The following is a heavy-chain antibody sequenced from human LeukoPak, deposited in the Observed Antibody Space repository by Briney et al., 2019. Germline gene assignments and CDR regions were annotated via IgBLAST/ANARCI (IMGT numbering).Heavy chain of an antibody. CDR3: ARIRGYSYGDIDY. D-gene: IGHD5-18*01. Sequence: GSLRLSCAASGFTFSSYWMHWVRQAPGKGLVWVSRINSDGSSTSYADSVKGRFTISRDNAKNTLCLQMNSLRAEDTAVYYCARIRGYSYGDIDYWGQGTLVTVSS. V-gene: IGHV3-74*01. CDR2: INSDGSST. J-gene: IGHJ4*02. CDR1: GFTFSSYW.